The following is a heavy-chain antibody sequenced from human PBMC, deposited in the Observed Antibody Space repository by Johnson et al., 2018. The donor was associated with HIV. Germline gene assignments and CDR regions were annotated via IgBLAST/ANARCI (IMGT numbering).Heavy chain of an antibody. CDR3: AKVRGTMIVVFGAFDI. CDR2: INWNGVRT. V-gene: IGHV3-20*04. J-gene: IGHJ3*02. Sequence: VQLVESGGGVVRPVGSLRLSCAAAGFTFDDYGMSWVRQAPGKGLAWVSVINWNGVRTGYLDSMKGRFTISRDNAKNSLYLQMNSLRAEDTALYYCAKVRGTMIVVFGAFDIWGQGTMVTVSS. CDR1: GFTFDDYG. D-gene: IGHD3-22*01.